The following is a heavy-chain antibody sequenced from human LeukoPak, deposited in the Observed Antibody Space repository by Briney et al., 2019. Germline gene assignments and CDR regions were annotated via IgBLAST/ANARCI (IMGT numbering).Heavy chain of an antibody. CDR2: IKQDGSEK. J-gene: IGHJ4*02. CDR3: ARGGSDY. Sequence: GGSLRLSCAASGFTFSNYGMTWVRQAPGKGLEWVATIKQDGSEKYYVDSVKGRFTISRDNAKNSLYLQMNSLRAEDTAVYYCARGGSDYWGQGTLVTVSS. V-gene: IGHV3-7*01. CDR1: GFTFSNYG.